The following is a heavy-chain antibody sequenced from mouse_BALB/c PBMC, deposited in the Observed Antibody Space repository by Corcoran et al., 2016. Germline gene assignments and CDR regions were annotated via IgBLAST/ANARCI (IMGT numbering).Heavy chain of an antibody. V-gene: IGHV9-1*02. Sequence: QIQLVQSGPELKKPGETVKISCKASGYTFTNYGMNWVKQAPGKGVKWMGWINTYTGEPTYADDFKGRFAFSLETSASTAYLQINNLKNEDMATYFCARGSSGYDYWGQGTTLTVSP. J-gene: IGHJ2*01. CDR1: GYTFTNYG. CDR2: INTYTGEP. CDR3: ARGSSGYDY. D-gene: IGHD3-1*01.